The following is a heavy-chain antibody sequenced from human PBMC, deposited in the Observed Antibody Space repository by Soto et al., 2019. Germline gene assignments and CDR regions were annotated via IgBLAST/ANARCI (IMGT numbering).Heavy chain of an antibody. CDR1: GINFRIDS. J-gene: IGHJ5*02. D-gene: IGHD2-2*01. CDR3: AKTRNWFDT. CDR2: FSGGGSST. V-gene: IGHV3-23*01. Sequence: GGSLRLSCAASGINFRIDSLSWVRQPPGKGLEWVSTFSGGGSSTYYSDSVRGRFTISGDSSQNTLYLQMNSLRPDDTAIYYCAKTRNWFDTWGQGTLVTVSS.